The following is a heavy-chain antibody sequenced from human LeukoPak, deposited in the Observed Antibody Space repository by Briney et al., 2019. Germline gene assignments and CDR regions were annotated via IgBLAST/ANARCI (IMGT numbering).Heavy chain of an antibody. V-gene: IGHV3-23*01. CDR2: LSANDGTT. D-gene: IGHD1-26*01. Sequence: GGSLRLSCAAYGFTFSSYAMSWVRQAPGKGLEWVSGLSANDGTTYYADSVKGSFTIYRDDSKNTLYLQMNNLRVEDTAVYYCAPGSYFDYWGQGTLVTVSS. J-gene: IGHJ4*02. CDR3: APGSYFDY. CDR1: GFTFSSYA.